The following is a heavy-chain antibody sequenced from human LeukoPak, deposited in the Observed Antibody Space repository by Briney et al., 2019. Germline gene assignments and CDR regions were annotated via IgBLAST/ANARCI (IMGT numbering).Heavy chain of an antibody. CDR3: ASCLFDYYYFAQ. D-gene: IGHD2/OR15-2a*01. CDR2: TYHSGTT. V-gene: IGHV4-4*02. J-gene: IGHJ4*02. CDR1: GDSITSHNW. Sequence: PSETLSLTCAVSGDSITSHNWWSWVRQSPGKGLEWIGETYHSGTTNYSPSLKSRVTISVDKSKNQLSLELTSVTAADTAVYFCASCLFDYYYFAQWGQGTLVTVSS.